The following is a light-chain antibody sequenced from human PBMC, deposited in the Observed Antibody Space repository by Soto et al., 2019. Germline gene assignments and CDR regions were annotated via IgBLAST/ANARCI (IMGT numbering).Light chain of an antibody. CDR2: AAS. Sequence: EIVLTQSPATLSLSPGERATLSCRASRSFASSYLAWYQHKPGQAPRLLIYAASSRATGIPDRFIGSGSGTDFTLTISRLEHDAPAEHYCHHSESAPPYTFGQRTKLQIK. CDR3: HHSESAPPYT. CDR1: RSFASSY. J-gene: IGKJ2*01. V-gene: IGKV3-20*01.